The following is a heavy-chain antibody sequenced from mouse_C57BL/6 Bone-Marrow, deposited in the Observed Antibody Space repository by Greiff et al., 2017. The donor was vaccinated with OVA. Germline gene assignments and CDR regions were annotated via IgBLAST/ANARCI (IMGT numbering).Heavy chain of an antibody. D-gene: IGHD2-1*01. J-gene: IGHJ1*03. V-gene: IGHV5-12*01. CDR1: GFTFSDYY. Sequence: EVMLVESGGGLVQPGGSLKLSCAASGFTFSDYYMYWVRQTPEKRLEWVAYISNGGGSTYYPDTVKGRFTISRDNAKNTLYLQMSRLKSEDTAMYYCARHEGAYGSYWYFEVWGTGTTVTVSS. CDR3: ARHEGAYGSYWYFEV. CDR2: ISNGGGST.